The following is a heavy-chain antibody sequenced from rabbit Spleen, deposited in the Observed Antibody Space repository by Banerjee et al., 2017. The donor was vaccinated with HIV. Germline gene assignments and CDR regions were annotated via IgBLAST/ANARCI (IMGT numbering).Heavy chain of an antibody. D-gene: IGHD4-1*01. V-gene: IGHV1S45*01. CDR1: GFSFSSSYW. CDR2: IAGGSSGST. Sequence: QEQLEESGGDLVKPEGSLTLTCTASGFSFSSSYWICWVRQAPGKGLEWIACIAGGSSGSTYYATWAKGRFTISKTSSTTVTLQVNSLTAADTATYFCARDDAVGGSGYIFTLWGPGTLVTVS. J-gene: IGHJ4*01. CDR3: ARDDAVGGSGYIFTL.